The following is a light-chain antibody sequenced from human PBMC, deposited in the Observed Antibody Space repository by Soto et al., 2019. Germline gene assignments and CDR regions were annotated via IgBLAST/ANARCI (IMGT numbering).Light chain of an antibody. CDR1: STDVGGYNY. Sequence: QSVLTQPHSVSGSRGESVTISCTGTSTDVGGYNYVSWCQQHPGTAPKLMIYDVSMRPSGIPDRFSGSKSGNTASLTISGLQAENEADYYCCSYAGSYTFYVFGTGTKVTVL. V-gene: IGLV2-11*01. J-gene: IGLJ1*01. CDR3: CSYAGSYTFYV. CDR2: DVS.